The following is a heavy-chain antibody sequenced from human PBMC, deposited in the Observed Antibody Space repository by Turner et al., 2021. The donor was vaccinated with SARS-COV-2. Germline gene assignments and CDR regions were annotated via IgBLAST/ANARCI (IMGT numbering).Heavy chain of an antibody. J-gene: IGHJ6*02. D-gene: IGHD4-17*01. CDR2: ISDDGTYV. Sequence: EVQLVESGGGLVKPGGSLRLSCAASGFDFSSFSMNWVRQAPGKGLEWCSSISDDGTYVDYADSVKGRFTISRDNAKISLFLEMNSLRGEDTAVYYCASLDGAVSYYYGLDVWGQGTTVTVSS. V-gene: IGHV3-21*01. CDR1: GFDFSSFS. CDR3: ASLDGAVSYYYGLDV.